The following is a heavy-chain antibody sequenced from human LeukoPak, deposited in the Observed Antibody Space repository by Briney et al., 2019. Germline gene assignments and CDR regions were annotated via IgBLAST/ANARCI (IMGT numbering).Heavy chain of an antibody. J-gene: IGHJ6*02. V-gene: IGHV4-39*07. Sequence: SEILSLTCTVSGGSISSGSYYWSWIRQPPGKGLEWIGSIYHSGSTYYNPSLKSRVTISVDTSKNQFSLKLSSVTAADTAVYYCARGDDYDSSGRAAYGMDVWGQGTTVTVSS. CDR2: IYHSGST. CDR1: GGSISSGSYY. D-gene: IGHD3-22*01. CDR3: ARGDDYDSSGRAAYGMDV.